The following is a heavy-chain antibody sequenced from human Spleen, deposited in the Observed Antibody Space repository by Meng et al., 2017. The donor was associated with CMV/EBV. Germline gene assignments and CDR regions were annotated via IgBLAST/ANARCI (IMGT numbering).Heavy chain of an antibody. V-gene: IGHV2-5*02. CDR1: GVSISISGMG. D-gene: IGHD2-15*01. J-gene: IGHJ4*02. Sequence: GVSISISGMGVGWIRQPPGKAREWLALIYWDDDKRYSPSLKSRLTITKDTSKNQVVLTMTNMDPVDTATYYCAHRDYCSGGTCTFDYWGQGTLVTVSS. CDR2: IYWDDDK. CDR3: AHRDYCSGGTCTFDY.